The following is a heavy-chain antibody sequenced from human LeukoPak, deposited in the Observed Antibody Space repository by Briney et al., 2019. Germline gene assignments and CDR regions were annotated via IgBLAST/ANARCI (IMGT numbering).Heavy chain of an antibody. CDR1: GGSISSGSYY. D-gene: IGHD5-12*01. J-gene: IGHJ6*03. V-gene: IGHV4-61*02. CDR3: ARRAVATERGYYYYMDV. Sequence: PSETLSLTCTVSGGSISSGSYYWSWIRQPAGKGLEWIGRIYTSGSTNYNPSLKSRVTISVDTSKNQFSLKLSSVTAADTAVYYCARRAVATERGYYYYMDVWGKGTTVTISS. CDR2: IYTSGST.